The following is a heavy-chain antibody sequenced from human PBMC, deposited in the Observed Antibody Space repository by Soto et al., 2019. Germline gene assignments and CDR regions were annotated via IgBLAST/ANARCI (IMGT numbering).Heavy chain of an antibody. J-gene: IGHJ6*02. D-gene: IGHD2-2*01. CDR3: AKDSGYQLPDNYFYYGLDV. CDR1: GFTFRNYY. V-gene: IGHV3-30*18. Sequence: GGSLRLSCAASGFTFRNYYMNWVRQAPGKGLEWVAAISYDEIDKKYASSVKGRFTVSRDNVKNTLSLQMNSLRPEDTAVYYCAKDSGYQLPDNYFYYGLDVWGQGTTVTVSS. CDR2: ISYDEIDK.